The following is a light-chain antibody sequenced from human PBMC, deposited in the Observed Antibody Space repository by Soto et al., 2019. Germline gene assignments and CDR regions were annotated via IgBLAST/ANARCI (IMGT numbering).Light chain of an antibody. Sequence: EIVLTQSPGTLSLSPGERATLSCRASQSVSSSYLAWYQQKPGQAPRLLIYGASTRATGIPDRFSGSGSGTDFTLTISRLEPEDFAVYYCKQYGISPQTVGQGTKLEFK. CDR3: KQYGISPQT. CDR2: GAS. V-gene: IGKV3-20*01. CDR1: QSVSSSY. J-gene: IGKJ2*01.